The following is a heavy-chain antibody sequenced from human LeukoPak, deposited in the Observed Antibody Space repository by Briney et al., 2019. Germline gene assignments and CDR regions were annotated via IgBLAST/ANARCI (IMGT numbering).Heavy chain of an antibody. Sequence: GGSLRLSCVASGFTFNTYWMSWVRQAPGKGLEWVANIKQDASEKYYVDSVKGRFTISRDNAKNSLYLQMNSLRAEDTAVYYCARDVSGYDQGNFDYWGQGTLVTVSS. CDR1: GFTFNTYW. D-gene: IGHD5-12*01. CDR2: IKQDASEK. V-gene: IGHV3-7*01. J-gene: IGHJ4*02. CDR3: ARDVSGYDQGNFDY.